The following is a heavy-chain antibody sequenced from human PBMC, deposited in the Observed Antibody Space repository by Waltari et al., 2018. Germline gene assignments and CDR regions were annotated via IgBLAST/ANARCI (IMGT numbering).Heavy chain of an antibody. V-gene: IGHV4-34*01. J-gene: IGHJ4*02. CDR2: RNHSGNT. CDR1: GGALSDNY. D-gene: IGHD6-6*01. Sequence: QVQLQQWGTGLLKPSETLSLTCAVYGGALSDNYWIWIRQPPGKGLEWIGERNHSGNTNYNSSLKSRVTISIHTSINQFSLKLSSVTAADTSVYYCARVGYSSSSGNYLDHWGQGTLVTVSS. CDR3: ARVGYSSSSGNYLDH.